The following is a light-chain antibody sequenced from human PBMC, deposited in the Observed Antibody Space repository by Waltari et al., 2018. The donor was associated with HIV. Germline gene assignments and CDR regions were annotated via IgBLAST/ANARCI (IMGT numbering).Light chain of an antibody. CDR1: QSVSSD. CDR3: QQYYNWPPYT. V-gene: IGKV3-15*01. Sequence: EIVMTQSPATLSVSPGERATLSCRASQSVSSDLAWYQQKPGQGPRLLIYDASTRATGIPARFSGSGSGTEFTLTISSLQSEDFAVYYCQQYYNWPPYTFGQGTKLDIK. CDR2: DAS. J-gene: IGKJ2*01.